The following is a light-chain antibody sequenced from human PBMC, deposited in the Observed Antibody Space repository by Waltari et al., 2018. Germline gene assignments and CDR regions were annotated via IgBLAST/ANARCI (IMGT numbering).Light chain of an antibody. Sequence: SFELTQPASVSVSPGQTARITCSGRALPMQYTYWYQQKSGQAPMLVMFRDKERPSGIPERFSGSRSGTTATLTISGVQAEDEAHYFCQSADADIVAFGAGTRLTV. CDR3: QSADADIVA. CDR1: ALPMQY. CDR2: RDK. J-gene: IGLJ2*01. V-gene: IGLV3-25*03.